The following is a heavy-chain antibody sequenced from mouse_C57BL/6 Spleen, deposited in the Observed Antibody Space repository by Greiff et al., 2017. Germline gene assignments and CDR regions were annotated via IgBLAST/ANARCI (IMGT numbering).Heavy chain of an antibody. Sequence: EVHLVESGEGLVKPGGSLKLSCAASGFTFSSYAMSWVRQTPEKRLEWVAYISSGGDYIYYADTVKGRFTISRDNARNTLYLQMSSLKSEDTAMYYCTRDRVYDYDEAWFAYWGQGTLVTVSA. CDR2: ISSGGDYI. CDR3: TRDRVYDYDEAWFAY. CDR1: GFTFSSYA. J-gene: IGHJ3*01. V-gene: IGHV5-9-1*02. D-gene: IGHD2-4*01.